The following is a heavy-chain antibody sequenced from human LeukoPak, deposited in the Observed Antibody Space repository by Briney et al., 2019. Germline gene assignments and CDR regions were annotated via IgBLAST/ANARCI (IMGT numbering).Heavy chain of an antibody. D-gene: IGHD4-23*01. V-gene: IGHV2-5*02. Sequence: SGPTLVNPTQTLTLTCTFSGFSLSTRGVGVGWIRQPPGKALEWLALIYWDDDKRYSPSLKSRLTITKDTSKNQVVLTMTNMDPVDTATYYCAHLYGGNSVGAFDIWGQGTMVTVSS. CDR1: GFSLSTRGVG. J-gene: IGHJ3*02. CDR2: IYWDDDK. CDR3: AHLYGGNSVGAFDI.